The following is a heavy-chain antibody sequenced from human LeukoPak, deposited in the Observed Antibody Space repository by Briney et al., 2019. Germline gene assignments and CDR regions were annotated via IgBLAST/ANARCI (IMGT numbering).Heavy chain of an antibody. CDR1: GFTFDDYA. V-gene: IGHV3-20*04. Sequence: GGSLRLSCAASGFTFDDYAVTWVRQAPGKGLEWVSGINWNGDTPSYADSVKGRFTISRDNAKNSFYLQMNSLRAEDTAVFYCARDPEGFGATYFDYWGQGTLVTVSS. D-gene: IGHD3-16*01. CDR3: ARDPEGFGATYFDY. CDR2: INWNGDTP. J-gene: IGHJ4*02.